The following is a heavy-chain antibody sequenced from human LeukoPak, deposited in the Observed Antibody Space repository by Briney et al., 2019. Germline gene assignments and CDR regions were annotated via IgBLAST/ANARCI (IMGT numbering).Heavy chain of an antibody. V-gene: IGHV3-23*01. Sequence: PGESLRLSCAASGFTFSSYAMSWVRQAPGKGLEWVSAISGSGGSTYYADSVKGRFTISRDNSKNTLYLQMNSLRAEDTAVYYCAKLLGELPRRTFDYWGQGTLVTVSS. CDR2: ISGSGGST. CDR3: AKLLGELPRRTFDY. CDR1: GFTFSSYA. J-gene: IGHJ4*02. D-gene: IGHD1-26*01.